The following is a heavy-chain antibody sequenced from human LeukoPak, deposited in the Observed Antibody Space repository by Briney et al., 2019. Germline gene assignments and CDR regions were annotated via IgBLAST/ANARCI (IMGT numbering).Heavy chain of an antibody. CDR2: LNHSGNT. Sequence: SETRSLIWAVYGGSISVDYWSWIRQPPGKGLGWIRELNHSGNTDYNPSLKSRVTISVDTSKNQLSLKLTSVTAADTAVYYCARELGYCSGSNCYGGVFDYWGQGSLVTVSS. J-gene: IGHJ4*02. D-gene: IGHD2-2*01. V-gene: IGHV4-34*01. CDR1: GGSISVDY. CDR3: ARELGYCSGSNCYGGVFDY.